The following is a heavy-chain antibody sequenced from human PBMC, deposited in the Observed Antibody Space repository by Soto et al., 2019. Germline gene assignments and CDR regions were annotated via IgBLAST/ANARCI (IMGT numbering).Heavy chain of an antibody. Sequence: SETLSLTCTVSGGSISSYYWSWIRQPPGKGLEWIGYIYYSGSTNYNPSLKSRVTISVDTSKNQFSLKLSSVTAVDTAVYYCARDGAGSSAYYYYYGMDVWGQGTTVTVSS. CDR1: GGSISSYY. V-gene: IGHV4-59*01. CDR2: IYYSGST. CDR3: ARDGAGSSAYYYYYGMDV. D-gene: IGHD6-6*01. J-gene: IGHJ6*02.